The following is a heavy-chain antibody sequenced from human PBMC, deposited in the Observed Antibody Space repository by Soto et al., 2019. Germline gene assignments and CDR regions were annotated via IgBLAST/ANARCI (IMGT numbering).Heavy chain of an antibody. D-gene: IGHD3-10*01. CDR3: ARDPMVRGPFRLDNWFDP. V-gene: IGHV1-69*01. J-gene: IGHJ5*02. Sequence: QVQLVQSGAAVKKPGSSVKVSCKASGGTFSSYAISWVRQAPGQGLEWMGGIIPIFGTANYAQKFQGRVTITADESTSTAYMELSSLRSEDTAVYYCARDPMVRGPFRLDNWFDPWGQGTLVTVSS. CDR2: IIPIFGTA. CDR1: GGTFSSYA.